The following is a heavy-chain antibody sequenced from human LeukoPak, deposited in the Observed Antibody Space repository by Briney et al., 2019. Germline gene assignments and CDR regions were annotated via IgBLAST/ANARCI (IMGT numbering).Heavy chain of an antibody. Sequence: ASVKVSCKASGGTFSSYAISWVRQAPGQGLERMGGIIPIFGTANYAQKFQGRVTITADESTSTAYMELSSLRSEDTAVYYCARERYYYDSSKPYDAFDIWGQGTMVTVSS. CDR2: IIPIFGTA. CDR1: GGTFSSYA. D-gene: IGHD3-22*01. V-gene: IGHV1-69*13. CDR3: ARERYYYDSSKPYDAFDI. J-gene: IGHJ3*02.